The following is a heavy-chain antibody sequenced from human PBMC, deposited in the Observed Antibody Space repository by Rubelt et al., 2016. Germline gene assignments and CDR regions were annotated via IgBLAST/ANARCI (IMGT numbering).Heavy chain of an antibody. CDR1: GYTFSKYG. D-gene: IGHD1-7*01. J-gene: IGHJ3*02. Sequence: QVQLVQSGAEVKKSGASVKVSCKASGYTFSKYGINWVRQAPGQGLEWMGWISVNSGDTKYAQKLTGIVTMTTDTSTSTAYMELTGLRSDDTAVYSCARATNWNYAFDIWGQGTMVTVSS. CDR2: ISVNSGDT. CDR3: ARATNWNYAFDI. V-gene: IGHV1-18*01.